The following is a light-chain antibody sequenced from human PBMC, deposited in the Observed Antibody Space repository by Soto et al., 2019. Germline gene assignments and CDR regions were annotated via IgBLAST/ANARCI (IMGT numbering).Light chain of an antibody. CDR1: NSDVGAYKP. Sequence: QSALTQPASVSGSPGQSITISCTGTNSDVGAYKPVSWYQHHPGKAPKLMIYDVSYRPSGVSNRFSGSQSGNTASLTISGFQPEDESDYYCSSSTTRGTRVFGTGTKVTVL. V-gene: IGLV2-14*03. J-gene: IGLJ1*01. CDR3: SSSTTRGTRV. CDR2: DVS.